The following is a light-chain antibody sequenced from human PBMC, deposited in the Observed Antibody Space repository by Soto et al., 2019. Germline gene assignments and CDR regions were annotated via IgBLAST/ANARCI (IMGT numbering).Light chain of an antibody. Sequence: QSVLTQPASVSGSPGQPITISCTGTDSDVGGYNYVSWYQQHPGKAPKLIIYGVTNRPSGVSNRFSGSKSGNTASLTISGLQAEDEADYHCSSYTTRSTYVVLGGGTKLTVL. V-gene: IGLV2-14*01. CDR3: SSYTTRSTYVV. J-gene: IGLJ2*01. CDR2: GVT. CDR1: DSDVGGYNY.